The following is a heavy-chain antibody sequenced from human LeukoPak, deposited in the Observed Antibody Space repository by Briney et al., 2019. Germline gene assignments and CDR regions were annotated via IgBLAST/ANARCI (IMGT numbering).Heavy chain of an antibody. Sequence: PGGSLRLSCAASGFTVSSNYMSWVRQAPGKGLEWVSVIYDGGSGRTTYYADSVKGRFAISRDNSKNTVYLQMDRLRAEDTAVYYCARGVSSGYLAYWGQGTPVTVSP. J-gene: IGHJ4*02. V-gene: IGHV3-53*01. D-gene: IGHD3-22*01. CDR3: ARGVSSGYLAY. CDR2: IYDGGSGRTT. CDR1: GFTVSSNY.